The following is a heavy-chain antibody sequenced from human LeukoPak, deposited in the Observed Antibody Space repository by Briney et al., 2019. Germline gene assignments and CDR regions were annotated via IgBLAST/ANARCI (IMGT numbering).Heavy chain of an antibody. V-gene: IGHV3-30-3*01. J-gene: IGHJ6*02. D-gene: IGHD6-13*01. CDR1: GFTFSSYA. CDR2: ISYDGSNK. Sequence: GGSLRLSCAASGFTFSSYAMHWVRQAPGKGLEWVAVISYDGSNKYYADSVKGRFTISRDNSKNTLYLQMNSLRAEDTAVYYSARVPVGIAAAGTGHYYYGMDVWGQGTTVTVSS. CDR3: ARVPVGIAAAGTGHYYYGMDV.